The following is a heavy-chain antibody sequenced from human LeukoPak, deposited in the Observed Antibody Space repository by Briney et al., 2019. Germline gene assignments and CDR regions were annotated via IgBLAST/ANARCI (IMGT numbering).Heavy chain of an antibody. V-gene: IGHV3-43*01. CDR2: ISWDGATT. J-gene: IGHJ4*02. Sequence: PGGSPRLSCGASGFTFDDYTMHWVRHAPGKGLEWVSVISWDGATTYYSGSVKGRFTISRDNSKNSLYLQMNSLKTEDTALYYCAKADHRGNGYNYDYWGRGTMVTVSS. D-gene: IGHD5-24*01. CDR1: GFTFDDYT. CDR3: AKADHRGNGYNYDY.